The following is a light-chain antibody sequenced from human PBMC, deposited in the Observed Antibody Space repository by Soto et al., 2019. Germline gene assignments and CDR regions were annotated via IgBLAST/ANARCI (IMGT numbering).Light chain of an antibody. CDR2: SAS. Sequence: EIVLTQSPGTLSLSPGERATLSCRASQSVSSSYLAWYRQKPGQAPRLLIYSASSRATGIPDRCSGSGSGTDFTLTISSLEPEDFAVYYCQQYGSSPWTFGQGTKVEIK. CDR1: QSVSSSY. CDR3: QQYGSSPWT. J-gene: IGKJ1*01. V-gene: IGKV3-20*01.